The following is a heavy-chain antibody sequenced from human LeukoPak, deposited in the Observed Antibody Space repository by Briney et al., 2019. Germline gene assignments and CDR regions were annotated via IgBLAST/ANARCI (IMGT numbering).Heavy chain of an antibody. J-gene: IGHJ4*02. CDR2: IFYSGSP. Sequence: SETLSLTCTVSGGSISSTSYYWGWIRQPPGKGLEWIGSIFYSGSPYYNPSLKSRVTISVDTAKNQFSLRLTSATAADTAVYYCARLKGVPAADYWGQGTLVTVSS. CDR1: GGSISSTSYY. CDR3: ARLKGVPAADY. D-gene: IGHD2-2*01. V-gene: IGHV4-39*01.